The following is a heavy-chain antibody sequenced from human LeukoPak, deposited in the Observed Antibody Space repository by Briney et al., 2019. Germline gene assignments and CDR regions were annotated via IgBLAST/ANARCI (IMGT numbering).Heavy chain of an antibody. CDR2: IYYSGNT. J-gene: IGHJ6*03. D-gene: IGHD5-18*01. Sequence: SETLSLTCSVSGGSIRSYYWTWIRQPPGKGLEWIGYIYYSGNTNYNPSLKSRVTISVDTSKNQFSLKLTSVTAADTAVYYCARTTEGGYTYGYFYYYYMDVWGKGTTVTISS. V-gene: IGHV4-59*01. CDR1: GGSIRSYY. CDR3: ARTTEGGYTYGYFYYYYMDV.